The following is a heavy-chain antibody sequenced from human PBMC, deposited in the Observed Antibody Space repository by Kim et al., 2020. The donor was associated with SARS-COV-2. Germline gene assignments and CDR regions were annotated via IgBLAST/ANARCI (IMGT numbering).Heavy chain of an antibody. J-gene: IGHJ5*02. D-gene: IGHD3-10*01. CDR3: ATAMEADYYGSGSLNWFDP. V-gene: IGHV3-48*02. Sequence: GRVTISRDNAKNSLYLQMNSLRDEDTAVYYCATAMEADYYGSGSLNWFDPWGQGTLVTVSS.